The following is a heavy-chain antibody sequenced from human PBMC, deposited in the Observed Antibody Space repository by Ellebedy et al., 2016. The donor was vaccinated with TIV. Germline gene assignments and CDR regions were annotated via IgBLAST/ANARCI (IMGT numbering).Heavy chain of an antibody. Sequence: SVKVSXKASRGTFSSYAVVWVRQAPGQGLEWMGGIIPLLGTANYTQKFQGRVTLTADDSTGTAYMELSSLRSDDTAVYYCARGYCTTTSCWHNFDYWGQGTLVTVSS. CDR1: RGTFSSYA. V-gene: IGHV1-69*13. CDR3: ARGYCTTTSCWHNFDY. D-gene: IGHD2-2*01. J-gene: IGHJ4*02. CDR2: IIPLLGTA.